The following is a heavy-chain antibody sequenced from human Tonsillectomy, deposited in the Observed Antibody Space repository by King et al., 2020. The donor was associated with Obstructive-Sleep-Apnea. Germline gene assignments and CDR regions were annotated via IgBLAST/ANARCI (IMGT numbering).Heavy chain of an antibody. D-gene: IGHD3-10*01. Sequence: VQLVESGGGLVKPGGSLRLSCAASGFTFSSYSMNWVRQAPGKGLEWVSSISSSSSYIYYADSGKGRFTISRDNAKNSLYLQMNSLRAEDTAVYYCARNYGSGSPIHYYYYGMDVWGQGTTVTVSS. V-gene: IGHV3-21*01. CDR3: ARNYGSGSPIHYYYYGMDV. CDR2: ISSSSSYI. J-gene: IGHJ6*02. CDR1: GFTFSSYS.